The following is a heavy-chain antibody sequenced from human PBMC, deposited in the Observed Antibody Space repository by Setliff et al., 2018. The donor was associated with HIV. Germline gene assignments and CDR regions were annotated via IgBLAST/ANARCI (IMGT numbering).Heavy chain of an antibody. CDR3: ARGVKYYDILAGYGGQYYFDY. V-gene: IGHV4-61*09. J-gene: IGHJ4*02. CDR1: GGSISSGSYY. D-gene: IGHD3-9*01. CDR2: IYTSGST. Sequence: PSETLSLTCTVSGGSISSGSYYWSWIRQPAGKGLEWIGHIYTSGSTNYNPSLKSRVTISVDTSKNQFSLKLSSVTAADTAVYYCARGVKYYDILAGYGGQYYFDYWGQGTLVTVSS.